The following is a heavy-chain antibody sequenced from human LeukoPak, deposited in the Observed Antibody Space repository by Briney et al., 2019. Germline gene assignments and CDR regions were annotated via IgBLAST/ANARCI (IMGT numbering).Heavy chain of an antibody. J-gene: IGHJ3*02. CDR1: GGSITTYY. CDR2: IYDGGSS. V-gene: IGHV4-59*01. CDR3: ARDRGVRVFDI. D-gene: IGHD3-10*01. Sequence: SEALSLTCTVSGGSITTYYWSWIRQPPGKGLEWIGYIYDGGSSNYNPSLESRVTISVDTSKNQFSLKLSSVTAADTAVYYCARDRGVRVFDIWGQGTMVTVSS.